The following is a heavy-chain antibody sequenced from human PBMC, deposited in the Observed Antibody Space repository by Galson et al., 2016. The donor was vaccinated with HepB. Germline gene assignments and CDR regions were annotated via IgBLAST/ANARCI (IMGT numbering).Heavy chain of an antibody. J-gene: IGHJ6*03. V-gene: IGHV3-64*01. D-gene: IGHD3-3*01. CDR2: ISGDGDTT. CDR3: ARGGARGDFWSGDLYYYYMDV. Sequence: SLRLSCAASGFTFNTYTFHWVRQVPGKGLQYVSAISGDGDTTFYVNSVKGRFTVSRDNSKKTLYLQMGSLRPEDMAIYYCARGGARGDFWSGDLYYYYMDVWGKGTTVTVSS. CDR1: GFTFNTYT.